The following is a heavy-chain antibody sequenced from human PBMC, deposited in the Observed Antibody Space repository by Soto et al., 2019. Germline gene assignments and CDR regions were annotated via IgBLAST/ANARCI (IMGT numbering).Heavy chain of an antibody. V-gene: IGHV3-33*01. J-gene: IGHJ6*02. Sequence: QVQLVESGGGVVQPGRSLRLSCATSRFTFSSYGMHWVRQAPGKGLEWVATIWYDGSNKYYSDSVKGRFTISRDNSKNTLWLQMNSLRVEDTAVYYCAREGYCGGDRCSYYCMDVWGQGTTVTVSS. CDR2: IWYDGSNK. CDR3: AREGYCGGDRCSYYCMDV. D-gene: IGHD2-15*01. CDR1: RFTFSSYG.